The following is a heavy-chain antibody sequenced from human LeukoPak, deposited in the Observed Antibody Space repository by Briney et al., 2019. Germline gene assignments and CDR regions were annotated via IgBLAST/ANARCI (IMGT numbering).Heavy chain of an antibody. Sequence: ASVKVSCKVSGYTLTELSMHWVRQAPGKGLEWMGGFDPEDGETIYAQKFQGRVTMTEDTSTDTAYMELSSLRSEDTAVYYCAKGFLSSLGMDVWGQGTTVTVSS. D-gene: IGHD2-15*01. CDR3: AKGFLSSLGMDV. J-gene: IGHJ6*02. CDR2: FDPEDGET. V-gene: IGHV1-24*01. CDR1: GYTLTELS.